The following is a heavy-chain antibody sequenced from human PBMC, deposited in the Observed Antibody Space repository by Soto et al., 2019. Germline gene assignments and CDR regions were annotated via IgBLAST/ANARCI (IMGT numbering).Heavy chain of an antibody. CDR2: IYTSGST. J-gene: IGHJ5*02. V-gene: IGHV4-4*07. CDR3: ASMAGYSSSWYTRADNWFDP. Sequence: KTSETLSLTCTVSGGSISSYYWSWIRQPAGKGLEWIGRIYTSGSTNYNPSLKSRVTMSVDTSKNQFSLKLSSVTAADTAVYYCASMAGYSSSWYTRADNWFDPWGQGTLVTVSS. D-gene: IGHD6-13*01. CDR1: GGSISSYY.